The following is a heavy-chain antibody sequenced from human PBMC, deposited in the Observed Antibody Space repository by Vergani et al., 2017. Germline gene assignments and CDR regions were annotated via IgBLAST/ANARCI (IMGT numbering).Heavy chain of an antibody. CDR3: ARRRLTSRDGYFQH. D-gene: IGHD2-2*01. J-gene: IGHJ1*01. CDR2: LYHNGSS. V-gene: IGHV4-38-2*01. CDR1: GYFISSDYY. Sequence: QVQLQESGPGLVKPSETLALTCAVSGYFISSDYYWGWIRRQPGKGIQWFGSLYHNGSSTYNPSLMTRVTISIDTSKNQFSLKLSPVTAADTAVYYCARRRLTSRDGYFQHWGQGTLVTVSS.